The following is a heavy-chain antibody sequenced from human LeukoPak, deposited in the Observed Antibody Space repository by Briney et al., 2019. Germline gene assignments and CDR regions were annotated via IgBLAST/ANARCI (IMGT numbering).Heavy chain of an antibody. Sequence: GGSLRLSCAASGFTFSSYSMNWVRQAPGKGLEWVSSISSSSSYIYYADSVKGRFTISRDNAKNSLYLQMNSLRAEDTAVYYCARDRPRWWLRYYYYYMDIWGKGTTVTVSS. D-gene: IGHD5-12*01. CDR2: ISSSSSYI. CDR3: ARDRPRWWLRYYYYYMDI. CDR1: GFTFSSYS. J-gene: IGHJ6*03. V-gene: IGHV3-21*01.